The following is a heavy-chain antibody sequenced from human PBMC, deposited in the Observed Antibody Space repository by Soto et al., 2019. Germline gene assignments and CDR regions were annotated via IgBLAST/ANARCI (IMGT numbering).Heavy chain of an antibody. CDR1: GGSISSGDYY. V-gene: IGHV4-30-4*01. J-gene: IGHJ4*02. CDR3: AREPYYYDSSGYYRIVDY. Sequence: QVQLQESGPGLMKPSQTLSLTCTVSGGSISSGDYYWSWIRQPPGKGLEWIGYIYYSGSTYYNPSLKSRVTISVDTSKNQFSLKLSSVTAADTAVYYCAREPYYYDSSGYYRIVDYWGQGTLVTVSS. CDR2: IYYSGST. D-gene: IGHD3-22*01.